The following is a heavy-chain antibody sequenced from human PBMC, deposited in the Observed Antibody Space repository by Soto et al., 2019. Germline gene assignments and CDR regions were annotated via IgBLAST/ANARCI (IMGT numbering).Heavy chain of an antibody. CDR1: GGSISSSNW. CDR2: IYHSGST. CDR3: ARSGPIVGATMY. Sequence: SETRSRTWAVSGGSISSSNWWSFFGQPPGKGLEWIGEIYHSGSTNYNPSLKSRVTISVDKSKNQFSLKLSSVTAADTAVYYCARSGPIVGATMYWGQGTLVTVSS. D-gene: IGHD1-26*01. J-gene: IGHJ4*02. V-gene: IGHV4-4*02.